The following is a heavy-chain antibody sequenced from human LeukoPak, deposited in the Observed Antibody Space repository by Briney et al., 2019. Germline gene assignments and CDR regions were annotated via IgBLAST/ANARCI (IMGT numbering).Heavy chain of an antibody. J-gene: IGHJ5*02. CDR3: AKDPRRNPERYSYGLNWFDP. V-gene: IGHV3-23*01. D-gene: IGHD5-18*01. CDR1: GFTFSSYA. Sequence: PGGSLRLSCAASGFTFSSYAMSWVRQAPGKGLEWVSAISGSGGSTYYADSVKGRFTISRDNSKNTLYLQMNSLRAEDTAVYYCAKDPRRNPERYSYGLNWFDPWGQGTLVTVSS. CDR2: ISGSGGST.